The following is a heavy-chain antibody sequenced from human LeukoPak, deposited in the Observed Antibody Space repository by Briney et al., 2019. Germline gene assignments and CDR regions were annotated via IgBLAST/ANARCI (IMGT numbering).Heavy chain of an antibody. J-gene: IGHJ5*02. CDR3: ARRVTMVRGVIPEGWFDP. CDR1: GGSISSYY. CDR2: IYTSGST. Sequence: PSETLSLTCTVSGGSISSYYWSWIRQPAGKGLEWIGRIYTSGSTNYNPSLKSRVTMSVDTSKNQFSLKLSSVTAADTAVYYCARRVTMVRGVIPEGWFDPWGQGTLVTVSS. V-gene: IGHV4-4*07. D-gene: IGHD3-10*01.